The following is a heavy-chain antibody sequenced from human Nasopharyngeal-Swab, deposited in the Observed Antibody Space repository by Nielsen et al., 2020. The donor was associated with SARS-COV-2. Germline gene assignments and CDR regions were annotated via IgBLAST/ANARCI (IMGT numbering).Heavy chain of an antibody. CDR3: ARGPTAMADY. D-gene: IGHD5-18*01. V-gene: IGHV4-4*02. J-gene: IGHJ4*02. CDR2: IYHSGST. Sequence: WIGQPPGKGLERIGEIYHSGSTNYNPSLKSRFTISVDKSKNQFSLKLRTVTAADTAVYYCARGPTAMADYWGQGTLVTVSS.